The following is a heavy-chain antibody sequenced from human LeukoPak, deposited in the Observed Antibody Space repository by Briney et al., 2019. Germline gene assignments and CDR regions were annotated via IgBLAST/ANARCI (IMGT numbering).Heavy chain of an antibody. J-gene: IGHJ4*02. D-gene: IGHD2-15*01. CDR3: ARGRYCSGGSCYVY. V-gene: IGHV3-74*01. CDR1: GFTFSSYW. CDR2: INSDGSTT. Sequence: GGSLRLSCATSGFTFSSYWMHWVRQAPGKGLVWVSCINSDGSTTNYADSVKGRFTISRDNAKNTLYLQMDSLRAEDTAAYYCARGRYCSGGSCYVYWGQGTLVTVSS.